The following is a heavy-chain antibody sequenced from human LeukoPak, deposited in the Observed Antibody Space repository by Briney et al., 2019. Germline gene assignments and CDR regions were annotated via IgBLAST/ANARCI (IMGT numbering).Heavy chain of an antibody. V-gene: IGHV3-74*01. J-gene: IGHJ6*03. CDR2: INSDGSST. CDR1: GFTFSSYW. CDR3: ARDSGHYYGSGNMDV. Sequence: PGGSLRLSCAASGFTFSSYWMHWVRQAPGKGLVWVSRINSDGSSTSYADSVKGRFTISRDNAKNTLYLQMNSLRAEDTVVYYCARDSGHYYGSGNMDVWGKGTTVTISS. D-gene: IGHD3-10*01.